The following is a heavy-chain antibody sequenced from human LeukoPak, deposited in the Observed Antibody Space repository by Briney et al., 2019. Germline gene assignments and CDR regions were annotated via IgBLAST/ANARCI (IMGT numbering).Heavy chain of an antibody. D-gene: IGHD5-12*01. CDR2: MNPNSGNT. CDR1: GYTFTSYD. CDR3: ARGNRYSGYDEINWFDP. Sequence: GASVKVSCKASGYTFTSYDINWVRQATGQGLEWMGWMNPNSGNTGYAQKFQGRVTMTRNTSISTAYMELSSLRSEDTAVYYCARGNRYSGYDEINWFDPWGQGTLVTVSS. V-gene: IGHV1-8*01. J-gene: IGHJ5*02.